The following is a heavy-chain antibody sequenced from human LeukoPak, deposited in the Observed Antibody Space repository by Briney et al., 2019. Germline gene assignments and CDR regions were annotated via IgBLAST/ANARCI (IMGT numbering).Heavy chain of an antibody. D-gene: IGHD3-3*01. CDR1: GYTFTSYD. Sequence: GASVKVSCKASGYTFTSYDINWVRQATGQGLEWMGWMNPNSGNTGYAQKFQGRVTITRNTSISTAYMELSSLRSEDTAVYYCARGIQEGGRRITIFGVVRGHYYYMDVWGKGTTVTVSS. V-gene: IGHV1-8*03. CDR2: MNPNSGNT. J-gene: IGHJ6*03. CDR3: ARGIQEGGRRITIFGVVRGHYYYMDV.